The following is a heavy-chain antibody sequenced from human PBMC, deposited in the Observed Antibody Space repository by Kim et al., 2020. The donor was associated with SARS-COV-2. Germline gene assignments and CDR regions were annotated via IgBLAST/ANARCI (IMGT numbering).Heavy chain of an antibody. D-gene: IGHD2-2*01. Sequence: GGSLRLSCVASGFTSTSYSMNWVRQAPDKGLEWVSSISSNGDYMYYGDSVKGRFTISRDNAKNTLYLQMNSLRADDTAVYYCARGPPSCRHIGGGFDPWGQGTLVTVSS. CDR1: GFTSTSYS. V-gene: IGHV3-21*04. CDR2: ISSNGDYM. CDR3: ARGPPSCRHIGGGFDP. J-gene: IGHJ5*02.